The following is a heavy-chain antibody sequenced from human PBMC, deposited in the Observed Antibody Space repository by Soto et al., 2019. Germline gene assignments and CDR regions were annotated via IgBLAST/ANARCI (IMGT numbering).Heavy chain of an antibody. D-gene: IGHD2-2*01. Sequence: ASVKVSCKASGYTFTGYYMHWVRQAPGQGLEWMGWINPNSGGTNYAQKLQGRVTMTTDTSISTASMQLSSLRSDDTPVYFCARLRASTSTRFNPWAKGTLVPVSP. CDR2: INPNSGGT. CDR1: GYTFTGYY. V-gene: IGHV1-2*02. CDR3: ARLRASTSTRFNP. J-gene: IGHJ5*02.